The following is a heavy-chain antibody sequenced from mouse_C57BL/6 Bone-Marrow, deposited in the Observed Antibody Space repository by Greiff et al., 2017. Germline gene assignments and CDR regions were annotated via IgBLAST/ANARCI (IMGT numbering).Heavy chain of an antibody. J-gene: IGHJ2*01. CDR2: ISYDGSN. V-gene: IGHV3-6*01. D-gene: IGHD2-3*01. CDR3: ARVSSYDGYYYFDY. CDR1: GYSITSGYY. Sequence: EVQLQQSGPGLVKPSQSLSLTCSVTGYSITSGYYWNWIRQFPGNKLEWMGYISYDGSNNYNPSLKNRISITRDTSKNQFFLKLNSVTTEDTATYYCARVSSYDGYYYFDYWGQGTTLTVSS.